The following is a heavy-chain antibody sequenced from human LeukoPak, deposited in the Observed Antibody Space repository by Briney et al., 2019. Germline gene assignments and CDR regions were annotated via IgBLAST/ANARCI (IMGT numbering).Heavy chain of an antibody. CDR1: GGRVSTNSAA. J-gene: IGHJ6*02. Sequence: QTLSLSCTISGGRVSTNSAAWSWIRQSPSRGLEWLGRTYYRSKWYNYYAGSVKSRIIFNPDTSKNQFSLQLNSVTPEDTAVYYCAREKVVIAATHYYGMDVWGQGTTVTVSS. D-gene: IGHD2-15*01. CDR3: AREKVVIAATHYYGMDV. CDR2: TYYRSKWYN. V-gene: IGHV6-1*01.